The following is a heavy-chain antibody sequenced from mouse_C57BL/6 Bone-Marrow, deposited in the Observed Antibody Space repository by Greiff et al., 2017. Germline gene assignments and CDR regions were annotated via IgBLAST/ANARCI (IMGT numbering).Heavy chain of an antibody. J-gene: IGHJ2*01. Sequence: VMLVESGAELARPGASVKLSCKASGYTFTSYGISWVKQRTGQGLEWIGEIYPRSGNTYYNETFKGKATLTADKSSSTAYMELRSLTSEDSAVYFCARSDYYGSSDWGQGTTLTVSS. V-gene: IGHV1-81*01. CDR3: ARSDYYGSSD. CDR1: GYTFTSYG. D-gene: IGHD1-1*01. CDR2: IYPRSGNT.